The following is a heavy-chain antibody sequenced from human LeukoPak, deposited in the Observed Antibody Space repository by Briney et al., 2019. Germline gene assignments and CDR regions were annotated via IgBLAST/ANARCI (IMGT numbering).Heavy chain of an antibody. D-gene: IGHD2-2*01. V-gene: IGHV3-23*01. CDR2: ISGSGGST. Sequence: GGSLRLSCAASGVTFSSYGMSWVRQAPGKGLEWVSAISGSGGSTYYADSVKGRFTISRDNSKNTLYLQMNSLRAEDTAVYYCAKDINPDLYCSSTSCYLGFDYWGQGTLVTVSS. CDR3: AKDINPDLYCSSTSCYLGFDY. CDR1: GVTFSSYG. J-gene: IGHJ4*02.